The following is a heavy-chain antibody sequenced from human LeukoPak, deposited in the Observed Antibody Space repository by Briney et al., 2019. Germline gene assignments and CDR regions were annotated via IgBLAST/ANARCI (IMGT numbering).Heavy chain of an antibody. D-gene: IGHD3-9*01. CDR2: IYSGGST. CDR3: ARDPPHDNPYDILTGYYRVAFDI. J-gene: IGHJ3*02. CDR1: GGSISSSSYY. Sequence: ETLSLTCTVSGGSISSSSYYWGWIRQAPGKGLEWVSVIYSGGSTYYADSVKGRFTISRDNSKNTLYLQMNSLRAEDTAVYYCARDPPHDNPYDILTGYYRVAFDIWGQGTMVTVSS. V-gene: IGHV3-53*01.